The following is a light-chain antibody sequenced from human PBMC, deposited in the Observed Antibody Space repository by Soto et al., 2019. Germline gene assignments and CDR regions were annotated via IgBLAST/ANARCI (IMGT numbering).Light chain of an antibody. CDR2: DNN. Sequence: QSVLTQPPSASAAPGQRVTISCSGTSSNIGDNHVSWYQQVPGKAPTLLIYDNNKRPSGIPDRFSGSRSGTSATLAITGLQTGDEAAYICGTWDTTMSGLLFGGGTKLTVL. CDR3: GTWDTTMSGLL. V-gene: IGLV1-51*01. CDR1: SSNIGDNH. J-gene: IGLJ2*01.